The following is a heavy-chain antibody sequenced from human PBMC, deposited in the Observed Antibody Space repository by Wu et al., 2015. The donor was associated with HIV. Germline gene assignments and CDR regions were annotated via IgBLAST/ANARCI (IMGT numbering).Heavy chain of an antibody. D-gene: IGHD1-1*01. Sequence: HVQLLQSGAAMRKPGASVKAPCKVLGNSLNKLSINWVRQAPGRGLEWMGGFDPEDGKILYAQKFQGRVVMTEDTLTDTAYLVFNTLTSDDTATFYXAAYSNDKWSSGLPYWGQGTPVIVAS. CDR2: FDPEDGKI. V-gene: IGHV1-24*01. CDR3: AAYSNDKWSSGLPY. CDR1: GNSLNKLS. J-gene: IGHJ1*01.